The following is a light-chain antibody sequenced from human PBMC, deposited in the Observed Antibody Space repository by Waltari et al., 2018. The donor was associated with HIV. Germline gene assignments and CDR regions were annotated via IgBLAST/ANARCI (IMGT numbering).Light chain of an antibody. CDR1: ALPTNY. J-gene: IGLJ2*01. CDR3: QSAHNSDVI. CDR2: QDI. Sequence: SYELTQTPSVSVPPGQTAKIMCSGDALPTNYVYWYQQKAGQAPVMIIFQDIKRPSDIPARFSASSAGTTATLTISGVQAEDEADYFCQSAHNSDVIFGGGTKLTVL. V-gene: IGLV3-25*03.